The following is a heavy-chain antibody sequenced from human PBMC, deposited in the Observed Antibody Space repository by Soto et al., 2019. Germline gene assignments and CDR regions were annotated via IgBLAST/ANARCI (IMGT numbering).Heavy chain of an antibody. CDR3: ARDSRNYDILTGYYSSYYGMDV. V-gene: IGHV1-18*04. J-gene: IGHJ6*02. Sequence: ASVKVSCKASGYTFTSYGISWVRQAPGQGLEWMGWISAYNGNTNYAQKLQGRVTMTTDTSTSTAYMELRSPRSDDTAAYYCARDSRNYDILTGYYSSYYGMDVWGQGTTVTVSS. CDR2: ISAYNGNT. CDR1: GYTFTSYG. D-gene: IGHD3-9*01.